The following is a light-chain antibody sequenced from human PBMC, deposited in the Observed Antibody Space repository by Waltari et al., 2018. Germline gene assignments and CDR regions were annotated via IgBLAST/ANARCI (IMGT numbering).Light chain of an antibody. CDR2: GAS. CDR1: QGVSRT. V-gene: IGKV3-20*01. Sequence: SCRADQGVSRTLACYQQKPGQAPRLLIYGASTRATGIPDRFSGGGSGTDFSLTISRLEPEDFAVYYCQHYVRLPATFGQGTKVEIK. CDR3: QHYVRLPAT. J-gene: IGKJ1*01.